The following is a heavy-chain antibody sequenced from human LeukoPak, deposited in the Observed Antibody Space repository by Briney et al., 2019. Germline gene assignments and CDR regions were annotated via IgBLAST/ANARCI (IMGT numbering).Heavy chain of an antibody. Sequence: SETLSLTCAVYGGSFNAYYWTWIRHTPGKGLEWIGEINHSGNTNYNPSLESRVTISADTSKNQFSLNLGSVTAADTAIYYCARGLRFIQGPGYYYMDVWGKGTTVTVSS. V-gene: IGHV4-34*01. J-gene: IGHJ6*03. CDR3: ARGLRFIQGPGYYYMDV. D-gene: IGHD3-16*02. CDR1: GGSFNAYY. CDR2: INHSGNT.